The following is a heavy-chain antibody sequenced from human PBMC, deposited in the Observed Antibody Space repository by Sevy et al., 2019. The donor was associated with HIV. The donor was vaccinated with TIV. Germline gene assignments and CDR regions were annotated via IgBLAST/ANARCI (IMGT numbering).Heavy chain of an antibody. Sequence: ASVKVSCKASGYTFTSYGISWVRQAPGQGLEWMGWISAYNGETNYAQKLQGRVTMTTDTSTSTAYMELTSLRSDDTAVYFCARGYYAFWSGCYRRDAFDSWGQGTGVTVSS. V-gene: IGHV1-18*01. J-gene: IGHJ3*02. CDR2: ISAYNGET. CDR3: ARGYYAFWSGCYRRDAFDS. CDR1: GYTFTSYG. D-gene: IGHD3-3*01.